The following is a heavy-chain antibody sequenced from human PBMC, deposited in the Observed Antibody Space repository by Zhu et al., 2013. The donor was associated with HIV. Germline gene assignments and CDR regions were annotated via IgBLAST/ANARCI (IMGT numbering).Heavy chain of an antibody. Sequence: QVQLVQSGAEVKKPGSSVKVSCKASGGTFSSYAISWVRQAPGQGLEWMGGIIPIFGTANYAQKFQGRVTITADESTSTAYMELSSLRSEDTAVYYCARGRRYSSGPDRRSHAFDIWGQGTMVTVSS. CDR3: ARGRRYSSGPDRRSHAFDI. CDR1: GGTFSSYA. D-gene: IGHD6-19*01. J-gene: IGHJ3*02. CDR2: IIPIFGTA. V-gene: IGHV1-69*01.